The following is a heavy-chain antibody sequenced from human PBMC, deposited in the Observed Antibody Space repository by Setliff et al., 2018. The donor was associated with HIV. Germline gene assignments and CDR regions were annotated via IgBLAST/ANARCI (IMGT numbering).Heavy chain of an antibody. V-gene: IGHV1-46*01. J-gene: IGHJ6*02. Sequence: ASVKVSCKASGYTFTNYYIHWVRQAPGQGLEWMGIINPSGGSTNYAQKFQGRVTITRDTSASTAYMELRSLRSDDTAVYYCARDHCSSSGCYEYSYYGMDVWGQGTTVTVSS. CDR1: GYTFTNYY. D-gene: IGHD2-2*01. CDR2: INPSGGST. CDR3: ARDHCSSSGCYEYSYYGMDV.